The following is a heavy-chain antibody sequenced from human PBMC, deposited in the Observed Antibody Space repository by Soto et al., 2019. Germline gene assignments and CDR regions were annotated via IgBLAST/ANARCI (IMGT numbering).Heavy chain of an antibody. CDR3: ARVWGGGFDF. CDR1: GGSISSYY. CDR2: IYYSGST. V-gene: IGHV4-59*01. D-gene: IGHD3-10*01. J-gene: IGHJ3*01. Sequence: QVQLQESGPGLVKPSETLSLTCTVSGGSISSYYWSWIRQPPGKGLEWIGYIYYSGSTNYNPSLQSRVTVSVDTSKNPFSLKLSSVPAADTGVYYCARVWGGGFDFWGQGTMVTVSS.